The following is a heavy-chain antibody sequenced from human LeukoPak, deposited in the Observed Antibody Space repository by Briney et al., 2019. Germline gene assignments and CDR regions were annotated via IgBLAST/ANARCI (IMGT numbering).Heavy chain of an antibody. D-gene: IGHD3-3*01. CDR2: ISYSGST. CDR3: ATDSNRGILEWFQY. J-gene: IGHJ1*01. Sequence: PSETLSLTCAVSGYSISNGYYWAWIRQPPGKGLEWIGSISYSGSTYYNPSLKSRVTISVDTSKNHFSLKLSSVTAADTAVYYCATDSNRGILEWFQYWGQGSLVTVSS. CDR1: GYSISNGYY. V-gene: IGHV4-38-2*01.